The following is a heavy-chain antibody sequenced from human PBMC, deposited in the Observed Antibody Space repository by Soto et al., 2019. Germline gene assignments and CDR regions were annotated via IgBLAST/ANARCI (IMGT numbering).Heavy chain of an antibody. CDR2: VIPIFGTA. CDR1: GCTFSSYA. J-gene: IGHJ5*02. D-gene: IGHD5-18*01. CDR3: ARDTRSSYGPGKYNWFDP. Sequence: SVKVSCKASGCTFSSYAISWVRQAPGQGLEWMGGVIPIFGTANYAQKFQGRVTITADESTSTAYMELSSLRSEDTAVYYCARDTRSSYGPGKYNWFDPWGQGTLVTVSS. V-gene: IGHV1-69*13.